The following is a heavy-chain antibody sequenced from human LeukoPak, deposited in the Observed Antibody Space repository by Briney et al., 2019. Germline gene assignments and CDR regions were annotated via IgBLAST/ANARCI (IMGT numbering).Heavy chain of an antibody. Sequence: ASVKVSCKASGYTFTGYHMHWVRQAPGQGREWMGRINPNSGDTNYAQKFQGRVTMTRGTSISTAYMELSRLRSDDTAVYYCAGDYCSSTSCLFDCWGQGTLVTVSS. CDR3: AGDYCSSTSCLFDC. D-gene: IGHD2-2*01. CDR2: INPNSGDT. J-gene: IGHJ4*02. V-gene: IGHV1-2*06. CDR1: GYTFTGYH.